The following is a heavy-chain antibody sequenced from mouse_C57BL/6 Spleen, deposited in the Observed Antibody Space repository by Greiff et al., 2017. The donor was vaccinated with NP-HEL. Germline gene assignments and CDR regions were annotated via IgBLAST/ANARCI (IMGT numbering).Heavy chain of an antibody. Sequence: EVQVVESGGDLVKPGGSLKLSCAASGFTFSSYGMSWVRQTPDKRLEWVATISSGGSYTYYPDSVKGRFTISRDNAKNTLYLQMSSLKSEDTAMYYCARHDYGSSYRYFDVWGTGTTVTVSS. J-gene: IGHJ1*03. D-gene: IGHD1-1*01. CDR3: ARHDYGSSYRYFDV. V-gene: IGHV5-6*01. CDR2: ISSGGSYT. CDR1: GFTFSSYG.